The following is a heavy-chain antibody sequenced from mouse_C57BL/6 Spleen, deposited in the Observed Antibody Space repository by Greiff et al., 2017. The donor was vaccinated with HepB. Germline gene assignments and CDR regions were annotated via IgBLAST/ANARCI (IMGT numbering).Heavy chain of an antibody. Sequence: EVQLQQSGPELVKPGASVKISCKASGYTFTDYYMNWVKQSHGKSLEWIGDINPNNGGTIYNQKFKGKATLTVDKSSSTAYMELRSLTSEDSAVYYWAREATAQATNFDYWGQGTTLTVSS. CDR2: INPNNGGT. V-gene: IGHV1-26*01. J-gene: IGHJ2*01. D-gene: IGHD3-2*02. CDR1: GYTFTDYY. CDR3: AREATAQATNFDY.